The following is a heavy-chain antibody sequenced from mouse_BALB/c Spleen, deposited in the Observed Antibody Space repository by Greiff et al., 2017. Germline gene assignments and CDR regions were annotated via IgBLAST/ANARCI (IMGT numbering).Heavy chain of an antibody. J-gene: IGHJ4*01. CDR1: GYSFTGYY. V-gene: IGHV1-31*01. CDR2: INPYNGAT. D-gene: IGHD2-2*01. CDR3: ARDGYDDYAMDY. Sequence: EVQLQQSGPELVKPGASVKISCKASGYSFTGYYMHWVKQSHVKSLEWIGRINPYNGATSYNQNFKDKASLTVDKSSSTAYMELHSLTSEDSAVYYCARDGYDDYAMDYWGQGTSVTVSS.